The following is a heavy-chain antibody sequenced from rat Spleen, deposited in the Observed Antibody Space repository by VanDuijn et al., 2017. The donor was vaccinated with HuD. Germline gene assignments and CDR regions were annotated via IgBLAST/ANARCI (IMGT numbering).Heavy chain of an antibody. CDR2: ITNSGYST. J-gene: IGHJ3*01. V-gene: IGHV5-31*01. D-gene: IGHD1-1*01. CDR1: GFTFNSYW. CDR3: TRLYYSNWFAY. Sequence: EVQLVETGGGLVQPGRSLKLSCVASGFTFNSYWMSWTRQAPGKGLEWVASITNSGYSTYFPDSVKGRFTISRDNTKSTLYLQMDSLRSEDTATYYCTRLYYSNWFAYWGQGTLVTVSS.